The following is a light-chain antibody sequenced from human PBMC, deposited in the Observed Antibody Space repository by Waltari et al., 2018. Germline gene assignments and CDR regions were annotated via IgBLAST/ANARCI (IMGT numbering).Light chain of an antibody. CDR1: TGAVTTGYF. V-gene: IGLV7-43*01. J-gene: IGLJ1*01. CDR3: LLFYGGAYV. Sequence: QTVVTQEPSLTVSPGGTVTLTCSSSTGAVTTGYFPTWFQQRPGQPPRSLIYSANTKHSGTPARFSGSLIGGKAALTLSGVQPEDEADYYCLLFYGGAYVFGTGTKLTVL. CDR2: SAN.